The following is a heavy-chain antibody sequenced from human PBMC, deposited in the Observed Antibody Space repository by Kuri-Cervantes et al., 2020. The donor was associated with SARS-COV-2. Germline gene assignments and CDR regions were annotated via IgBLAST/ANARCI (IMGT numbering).Heavy chain of an antibody. CDR2: ISYDGGNK. J-gene: IGHJ4*02. Sequence: GESLKISCAASGFTFSSYGMHWVRQAPGKGLEWVAFISYDGGNKYYADSVKGRFTISRDNSKNTLYLQMNSLRSEDTSVYYCARPPDRSGQNFDSWGQGTLVTVSS. CDR1: GFTFSSYG. D-gene: IGHD3-22*01. V-gene: IGHV3-30*03. CDR3: ARPPDRSGQNFDS.